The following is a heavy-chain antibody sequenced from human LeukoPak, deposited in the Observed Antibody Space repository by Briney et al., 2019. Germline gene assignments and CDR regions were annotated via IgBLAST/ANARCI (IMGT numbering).Heavy chain of an antibody. CDR1: GYSFTNYW. V-gene: IGHV5-51*01. J-gene: IGHJ6*03. Sequence: GESLKISCKGSGYSFTNYWIGWVRQMPGKGLGGMGVIYPDDSDTRYSPSSEGQVTISVVKSSSTAYLQWRSLKASNTAMYYCARHGHCTNGVCYSNYYYYMDVWGKGTTVTVSS. D-gene: IGHD2-8*01. CDR3: ARHGHCTNGVCYSNYYYYMDV. CDR2: IYPDDSDT.